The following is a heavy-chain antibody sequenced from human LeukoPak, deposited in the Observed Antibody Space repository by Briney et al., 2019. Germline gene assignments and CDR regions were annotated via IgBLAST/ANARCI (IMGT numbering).Heavy chain of an antibody. J-gene: IGHJ5*02. CDR3: AKVSYCGGDCYPAHNWFDP. Sequence: GGSLRLSCAASGFTFSSYAMSWVRQAPGKGLEWVSAISGSGGSTYYADSVKGRFTISRDNSKSTLYLQMNSLRAEDTAVYYCAKVSYCGGDCYPAHNWFDPWGQGTLVTVSS. CDR2: ISGSGGST. V-gene: IGHV3-23*01. CDR1: GFTFSSYA. D-gene: IGHD2-21*02.